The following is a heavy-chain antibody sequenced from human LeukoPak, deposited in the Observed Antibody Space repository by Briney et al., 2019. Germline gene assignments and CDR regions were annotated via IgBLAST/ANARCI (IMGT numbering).Heavy chain of an antibody. V-gene: IGHV1-3*01. Sequence: ASVKVSCKASGGTFSSYAISWVRQAPGQGLEWMGWINAGNGNAKYSQKFQGRVTITRDTSASTAYMELSSLRSEDTAVYYCARDLTYYYGSGTLPGYWGQGTLVTVSS. CDR3: ARDLTYYYGSGTLPGY. D-gene: IGHD3-10*01. J-gene: IGHJ4*02. CDR1: GGTFSSYA. CDR2: INAGNGNA.